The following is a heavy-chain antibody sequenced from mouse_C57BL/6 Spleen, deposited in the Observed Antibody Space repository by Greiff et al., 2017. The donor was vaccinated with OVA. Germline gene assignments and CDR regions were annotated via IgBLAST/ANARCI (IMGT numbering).Heavy chain of an antibody. J-gene: IGHJ2*01. Sequence: VQLVESGPELVKPGASVMISCKASGYAFSSSWMNWVKQRPGKGLEWIGRIYPGDGDTNYNGKFKGKATLTADKSSSTAYMQLSSLTSEDSAVYFCARSLITTVVAGFDYWGQGTTLTVSS. CDR2: IYPGDGDT. V-gene: IGHV1-82*01. CDR3: ARSLITTVVAGFDY. D-gene: IGHD1-1*01. CDR1: GYAFSSSW.